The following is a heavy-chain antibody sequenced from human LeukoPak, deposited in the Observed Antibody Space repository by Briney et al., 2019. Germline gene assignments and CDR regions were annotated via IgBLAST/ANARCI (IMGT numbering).Heavy chain of an antibody. CDR3: ARGRGGSTFPHLYYFDY. CDR1: GFTFSSHA. CDR2: ISYDGSNK. J-gene: IGHJ4*02. V-gene: IGHV3-30-3*01. D-gene: IGHD1-26*01. Sequence: GRSLRLSCAASGFTFSSHAMHWVRQAPGKGLEWVAVISYDGSNKYYADSVKGRFTISRDNSKNTLYLQMNSLRAEDTAVYYCARGRGGSTFPHLYYFDYWGQGTLVTVSS.